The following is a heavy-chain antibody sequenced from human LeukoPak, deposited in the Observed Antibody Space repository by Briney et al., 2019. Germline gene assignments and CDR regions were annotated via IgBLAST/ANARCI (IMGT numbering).Heavy chain of an antibody. Sequence: GGSLRLSCVASGFTFSSHWMHWVRQAPGKGLVWVSSISSSSSYIYYADSVKGRFTISRDNAKNSLYLQMNSLRAEDTAVYYCARELREHGVFDIWGQGTMVTVSS. CDR2: ISSSSSYI. CDR3: ARELREHGVFDI. J-gene: IGHJ3*02. D-gene: IGHD1-26*01. V-gene: IGHV3-21*04. CDR1: GFTFSSHW.